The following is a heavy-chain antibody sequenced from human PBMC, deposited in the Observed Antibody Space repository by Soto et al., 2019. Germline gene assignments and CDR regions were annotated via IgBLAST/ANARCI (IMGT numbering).Heavy chain of an antibody. J-gene: IGHJ4*02. Sequence: QVQLVQSGAEVKKPGASVKVSCKASGYTFTSYYMHWVRQAPGQGLEWMGIIHPSGGSTSYAQKFQGRVTMTRDTSTSTVYMELSRLRSEDTAVYYCARVFEDGYDTVDYWGQGTLVTVSS. D-gene: IGHD5-12*01. CDR2: IHPSGGST. CDR1: GYTFTSYY. CDR3: ARVFEDGYDTVDY. V-gene: IGHV1-46*01.